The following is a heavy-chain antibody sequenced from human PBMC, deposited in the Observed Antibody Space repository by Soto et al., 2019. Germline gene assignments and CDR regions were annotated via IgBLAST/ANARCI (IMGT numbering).Heavy chain of an antibody. CDR2: INPILGTP. J-gene: IGHJ4*02. CDR3: ARGGVDVVATSAFDY. Sequence: SVKVSCKASGATYSTSAISWVRQAPGQGLEWMGGINPILGTPDYAHKFQGRVTITADESTSTVYMELGSLRSEDTALYFCARGGVDVVATSAFDYWGQGTLVTVS. D-gene: IGHD5-12*01. CDR1: GATYSTSA. V-gene: IGHV1-69*13.